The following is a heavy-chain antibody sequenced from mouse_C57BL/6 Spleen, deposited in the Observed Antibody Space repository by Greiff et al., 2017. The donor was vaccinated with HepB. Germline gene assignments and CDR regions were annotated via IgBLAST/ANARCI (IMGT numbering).Heavy chain of an antibody. J-gene: IGHJ3*01. V-gene: IGHV1-69*01. CDR2: IDPSDSYT. CDR1: GYTFTSYW. CDR3: ARGTGSWFAY. Sequence: QVQLQQPGAELVMPGASVKLSCKASGYTFTSYWMHWVKQRPGQGLEWIGEIDPSDSYTNYNQKFKGKSTLTVDKSSSTASMQLSSLTSEDSAVYYCARGTGSWFAYWGQGTLVTVSA. D-gene: IGHD3-3*01.